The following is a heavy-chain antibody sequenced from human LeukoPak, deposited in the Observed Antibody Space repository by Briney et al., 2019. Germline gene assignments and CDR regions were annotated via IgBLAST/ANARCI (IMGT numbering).Heavy chain of an antibody. V-gene: IGHV4-34*01. Sequence: SGGSLRLSCTTSGFNFRAYWMGWVRQAPGRGLEWIGEINHSGSTNYNPSLKSRVTISVDTSKNQFSLKLSSVTAADTAVYYCARRRNPYYYYMDVWGKGTTVTVSS. J-gene: IGHJ6*03. CDR2: INHSGST. CDR1: GFNFRAYW. CDR3: ARRRNPYYYYMDV.